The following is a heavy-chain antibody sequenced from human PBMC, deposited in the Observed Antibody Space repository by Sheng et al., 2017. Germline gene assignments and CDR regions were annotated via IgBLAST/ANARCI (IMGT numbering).Heavy chain of an antibody. CDR3: ARDSSSGWPSFDS. CDR2: ITSGSSTI. V-gene: IGHV3-48*03. J-gene: IGHJ4*02. CDR1: GFTFSSYE. Sequence: EVQLVESGGGLVQPGGSLRLSCAASGFTFSSYEMNWVRQAPGKGLEWVSYITSGSSTIYYAYSVKGRFTISRDNAKNSLYLQMNSLIAEDTAVYYCARDSSSGWPSFDSWGQGTLVTVSS. D-gene: IGHD6-19*01.